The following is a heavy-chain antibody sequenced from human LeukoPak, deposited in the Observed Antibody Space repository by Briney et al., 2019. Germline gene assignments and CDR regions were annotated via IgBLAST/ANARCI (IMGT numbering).Heavy chain of an antibody. J-gene: IGHJ4*02. D-gene: IGHD3-22*01. CDR1: GDSISSYY. Sequence: SETLSLTCTVSGDSISSYYWSWLRQPAGKGLEGIMHIYTSGSTNYHPSLNNRVTMSVDTSKNHFSLKWRPVTAAPTAGYSCASTTYYYGSSGYHFLDHWGQGTLVRVSS. V-gene: IGHV4-4*07. CDR2: IYTSGST. CDR3: ASTTYYYGSSGYHFLDH.